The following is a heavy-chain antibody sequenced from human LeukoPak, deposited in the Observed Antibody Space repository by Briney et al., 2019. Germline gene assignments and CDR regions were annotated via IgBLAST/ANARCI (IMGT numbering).Heavy chain of an antibody. CDR3: ARGRPGSSGSYYRTS. V-gene: IGHV3-11*04. CDR1: GFPFSDFH. D-gene: IGHD3-22*01. CDR2: ITSGGGFK. J-gene: IGHJ4*02. Sequence: GGSLRLSCVGAGFPFSDFHMSWIRQAPGKGLEWVSYITSGGGFKYYADSVKGRFSISRDDSKNSVFLQMNSLRVEDTAVYYCARGRPGSSGSYYRTSWGQGTLVTVSS.